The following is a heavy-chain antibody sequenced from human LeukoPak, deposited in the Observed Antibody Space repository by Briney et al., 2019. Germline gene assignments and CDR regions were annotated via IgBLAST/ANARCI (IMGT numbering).Heavy chain of an antibody. CDR1: GGSFSGYY. V-gene: IGHV4-34*01. D-gene: IGHD4-17*01. J-gene: IGHJ4*02. Sequence: SETLSLTCAVYGGSFSGYYWSWIRQPPGKGLEWTGEINHSGSTNYNPSLKSRVTISVDTSKNQFSLKLSSVTAADTAVYYCARTKSYGDQYYFDYWGQGTLVTVSS. CDR3: ARTKSYGDQYYFDY. CDR2: INHSGST.